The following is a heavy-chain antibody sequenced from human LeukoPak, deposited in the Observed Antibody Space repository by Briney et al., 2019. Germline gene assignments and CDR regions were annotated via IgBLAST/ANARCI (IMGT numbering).Heavy chain of an antibody. CDR1: GFTFSNAW. D-gene: IGHD3-22*01. V-gene: IGHV3-53*01. CDR2: IYSGGNT. Sequence: GGFLRLSCAASGFTFSNAWMSWVRQAPGKGLEWVSFIYSGGNTYYADSVKGRFTISRDNSKNTVHLQMNSLRAEDTAVYYCARRAGDYSHPYDYWGQGTLVTVSS. CDR3: ARRAGDYSHPYDY. J-gene: IGHJ4*02.